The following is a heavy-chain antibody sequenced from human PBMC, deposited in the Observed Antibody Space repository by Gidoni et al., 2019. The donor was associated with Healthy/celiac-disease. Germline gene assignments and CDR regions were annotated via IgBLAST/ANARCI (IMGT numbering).Heavy chain of an antibody. D-gene: IGHD4-4*01. CDR1: GGSVRGYY. J-gene: IGHJ6*02. Sequence: QVQLQQWGAGLLKPSETLSLTCAVHGGSVRGYYWSWIRQPPGKGLEWIGEINHSGSTNYNPSLKSRVTISVDTSKNQFSLKLSSVTAADTAVYYCATCSNPDPNYYYYGMDVWGQGTTVTVSS. V-gene: IGHV4-34*01. CDR3: ATCSNPDPNYYYYGMDV. CDR2: INHSGST.